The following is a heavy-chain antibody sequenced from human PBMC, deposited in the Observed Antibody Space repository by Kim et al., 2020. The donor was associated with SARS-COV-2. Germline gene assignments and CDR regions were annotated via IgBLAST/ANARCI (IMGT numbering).Heavy chain of an antibody. D-gene: IGHD3-22*01. CDR3: ARGYNDSSGYYQDY. V-gene: IGHV4-34*01. Sequence: SETLSLTCAVYGGSFSGYYWSWIRQPPGKGLEWIGEINHSGSTNYNPSLKSRVTISVDTSKNQFSLKLSSVTAADTAVYYCARGYNDSSGYYQDYWGQGTLVTVSS. J-gene: IGHJ4*02. CDR1: GGSFSGYY. CDR2: INHSGST.